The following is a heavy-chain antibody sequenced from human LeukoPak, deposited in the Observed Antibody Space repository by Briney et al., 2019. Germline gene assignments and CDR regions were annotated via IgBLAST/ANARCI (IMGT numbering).Heavy chain of an antibody. J-gene: IGHJ5*02. D-gene: IGHD4-11*01. CDR1: GYTLNDIS. CDR3: AAVSGHYTLLDA. CDR2: VDPDDGQR. Sequence: ASVKVSCKISGYTLNDISVQWVRQPPGKGLEWMGGVDPDDGQRVYAQRFQGRVTMTEDTSTNTAYMELSRLRSEDTAVYFCAAVSGHYTLLDAWGQGALVTVST. V-gene: IGHV1-24*01.